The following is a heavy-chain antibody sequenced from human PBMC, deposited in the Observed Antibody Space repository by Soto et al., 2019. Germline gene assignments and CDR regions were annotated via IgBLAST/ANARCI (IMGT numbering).Heavy chain of an antibody. CDR2: ITSKSTTI. V-gene: IGHV3-48*02. D-gene: IGHD3-16*01. J-gene: IGHJ5*02. CDR3: AREMGACSDSSCYPGPYDS. Sequence: PGGSLRRSCAASGFTFTRYSMNWVRQAPGQGLEWVSYITSKSTTIKYADSVKGRFTVSRDNAKNSLYLQLNSLRDEDTAVYYCAREMGACSDSSCYPGPYDSWGQGTLVTVSS. CDR1: GFTFTRYS.